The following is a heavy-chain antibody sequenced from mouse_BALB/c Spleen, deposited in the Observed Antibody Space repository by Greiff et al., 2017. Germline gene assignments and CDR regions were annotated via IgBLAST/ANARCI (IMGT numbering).Heavy chain of an antibody. CDR2: ISSGGSYT. D-gene: IGHD2-4*01. V-gene: IGHV5-6-4*01. CDR1: GFTFSSYT. Sequence: EVKLVESGGGLVKPGGSLKLSCAASGFTFSSYTMSWVRQTPEKRLEWVATISSGGSYTYYPDSVKGRFTISRDNAKNTLYLQMSSLKSEDTAMYYCTSFYYDYDEGAYWGQGTLVTVSA. J-gene: IGHJ3*01. CDR3: TSFYYDYDEGAY.